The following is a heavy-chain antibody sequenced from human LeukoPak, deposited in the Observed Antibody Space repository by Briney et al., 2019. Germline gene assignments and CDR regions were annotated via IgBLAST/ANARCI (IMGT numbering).Heavy chain of an antibody. D-gene: IGHD6-13*01. CDR3: ARGNPQQQLAFDY. J-gene: IGHJ4*02. Sequence: PSQTLSLTCAVYGGSFSGYYWSWLRQPPGKGLEWIGEINHSGSTNYTPSLKSRVTISVDTSKNQVSLKLSSVTAADTAVYYCARGNPQQQLAFDYWGQGTLVTVSS. CDR1: GGSFSGYY. V-gene: IGHV4-34*01. CDR2: INHSGST.